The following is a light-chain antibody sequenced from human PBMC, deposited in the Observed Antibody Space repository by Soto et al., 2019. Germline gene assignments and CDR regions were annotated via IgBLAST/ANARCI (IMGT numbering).Light chain of an antibody. CDR1: GGHSNYV. J-gene: IGLJ2*01. Sequence: QSVLTQSPSASASQGASVKLTCTLSGGHSNYVIAWHQQQPEKGPRYLMKLNSDGSHSKGDGIPDRFSGSSSGAERYLTISSLQSEDEADYYCQTWDTGIRVFGGGTKLTVL. CDR2: LNSDGSH. CDR3: QTWDTGIRV. V-gene: IGLV4-69*01.